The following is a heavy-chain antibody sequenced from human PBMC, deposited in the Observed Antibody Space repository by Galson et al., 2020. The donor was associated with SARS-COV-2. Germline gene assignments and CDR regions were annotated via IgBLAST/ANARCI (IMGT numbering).Heavy chain of an antibody. CDR2: ISGSGGST. D-gene: IGHD4-17*01. Sequence: GESPKIPCAASGITFSRHAMSWVRPAPGKGLEWVSSISGSGGSTYYADSVKGRFTISRDSSKNTLYLEMSSLRAEDTAVYYCAKDQGNDYGEQLHYWGQGTLVTVSS. V-gene: IGHV3-23*01. CDR3: AKDQGNDYGEQLHY. J-gene: IGHJ4*02. CDR1: GITFSRHA.